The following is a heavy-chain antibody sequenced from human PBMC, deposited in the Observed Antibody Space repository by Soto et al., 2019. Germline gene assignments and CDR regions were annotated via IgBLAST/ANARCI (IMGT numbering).Heavy chain of an antibody. Sequence: SVKVSCKASGGTFSSYAISWVRQAPGQGLEWMGGIIPIFGTANYAQKFQGRVTITADESTSTAYMELSSLRSEDTAVYYCARAVKITIFGVVRDYYYYGMDVWGQGTTVTVSS. CDR3: ARAVKITIFGVVRDYYYYGMDV. D-gene: IGHD3-3*01. CDR2: IIPIFGTA. J-gene: IGHJ6*02. CDR1: GGTFSSYA. V-gene: IGHV1-69*13.